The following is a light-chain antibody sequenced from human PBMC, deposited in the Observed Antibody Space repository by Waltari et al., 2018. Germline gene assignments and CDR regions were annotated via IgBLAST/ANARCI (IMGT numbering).Light chain of an antibody. Sequence: QSALTQPASVSGSPGQSITISCTGTSSDVGGYNYVSWYQQHPGKAPKLMIFDVNNRPSAVSNRISGSKSGNTASLTISGLQAEDEADYYCSAYISSSTLELFGGGTRLTVL. CDR2: DVN. CDR3: SAYISSSTLEL. J-gene: IGLJ2*01. CDR1: SSDVGGYNY. V-gene: IGLV2-14*03.